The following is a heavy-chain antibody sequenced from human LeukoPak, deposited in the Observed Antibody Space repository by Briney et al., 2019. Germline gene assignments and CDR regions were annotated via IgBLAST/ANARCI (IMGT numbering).Heavy chain of an antibody. CDR2: IAYDGDTK. Sequence: GGSLRLSCEASRFVFTNYYMSWVRQAPGKGLDWIATIAYDGDTKYYADSAEGRFTISRDNAKNSLYLQMNSLRAEDTAVYFCARAGTYDGYKVLDSWGQGTLVTVSS. J-gene: IGHJ5*01. CDR1: RFVFTNYY. D-gene: IGHD5-24*01. CDR3: ARAGTYDGYKVLDS. V-gene: IGHV3-11*01.